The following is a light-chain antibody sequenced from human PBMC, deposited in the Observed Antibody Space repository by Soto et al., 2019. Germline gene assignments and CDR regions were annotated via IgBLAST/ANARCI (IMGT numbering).Light chain of an antibody. CDR2: EVN. Sequence: QYALTQPPSASGSPGQSVTISCTGTSSDVGAYNYVSWYQQLPDKAPKLMIYEVNKRPSGVPDRFSGSKSGNTASLTVSGLQAEDEADYFCSAYVGNNNLVFGGGTKLTVL. V-gene: IGLV2-8*01. J-gene: IGLJ2*01. CDR1: SSDVGAYNY. CDR3: SAYVGNNNLV.